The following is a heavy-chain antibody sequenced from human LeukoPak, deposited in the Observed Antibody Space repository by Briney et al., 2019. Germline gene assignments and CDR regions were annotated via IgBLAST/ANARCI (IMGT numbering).Heavy chain of an antibody. V-gene: IGHV5-51*01. CDR2: IYPGDSDT. CDR1: GYSFTSYW. Sequence: GESLKISCKGSGYSFTSYWIGWVRQMPGKGLEWMGIIYPGDSDTRYSPSFQGQVTISADKSITTAYLQWSSLRASDTAMYYCAKGGSSSLRAFDIWGQGTMVTVSS. CDR3: AKGGSSSLRAFDI. J-gene: IGHJ3*02. D-gene: IGHD6-6*01.